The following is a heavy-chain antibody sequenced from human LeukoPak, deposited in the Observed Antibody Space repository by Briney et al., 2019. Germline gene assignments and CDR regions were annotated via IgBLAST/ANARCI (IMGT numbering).Heavy chain of an antibody. V-gene: IGHV4-4*07. CDR3: ARVARLYSSGWYDGWFDP. CDR2: IYTSGST. D-gene: IGHD6-19*01. CDR1: GGSISSYY. Sequence: SETPSLTCTVSGGSISSYYWSWIRQPAGKGLEWIGRIYTSGSTNYNPSLKSRVTMSVDTSKNQFSLKLSSVTAADTAVYYCARVARLYSSGWYDGWFDPWGQGTLVTVSS. J-gene: IGHJ5*02.